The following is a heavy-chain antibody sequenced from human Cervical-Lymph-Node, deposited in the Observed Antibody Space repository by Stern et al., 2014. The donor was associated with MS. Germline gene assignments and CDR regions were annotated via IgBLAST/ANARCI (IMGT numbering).Heavy chain of an antibody. J-gene: IGHJ4*02. V-gene: IGHV3-53*01. D-gene: IGHD1-1*01. CDR1: GFTVRRDY. CDR2: ITNGGST. Sequence: EVQLVESGGGVIQPGGSLRLSCTASGFTVRRDYMTWVRQAPGKGLEWVSLITNGGSTFDTDSVKGRFTISRDDSKNTVYLHMTSLRAEDTAMYYCARDTSSPERSDWWGQGTLVTVSS. CDR3: ARDTSSPERSDW.